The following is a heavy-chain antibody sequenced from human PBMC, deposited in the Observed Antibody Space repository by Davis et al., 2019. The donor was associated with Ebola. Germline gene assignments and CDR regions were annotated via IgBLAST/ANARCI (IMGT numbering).Heavy chain of an antibody. V-gene: IGHV1-69*13. CDR1: GGTFSSHT. Sequence: SVKVSCKASGGTFSSHTISWVRQAPGQGLEWMGGIIPIFGTANYAQNFQGRVTITADESTSTAYMELSRLRSDDTAVYYCARVTASRGIAVDYWGQGTLVTVSS. CDR3: ARVTASRGIAVDY. CDR2: IIPIFGTA. D-gene: IGHD6-19*01. J-gene: IGHJ4*02.